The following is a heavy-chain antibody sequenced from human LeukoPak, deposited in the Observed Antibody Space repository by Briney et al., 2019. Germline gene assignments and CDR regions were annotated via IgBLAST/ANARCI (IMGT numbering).Heavy chain of an antibody. CDR2: IIPIFGTA. Sequence: SVKVSCKASGGTFSSYAISWVRQAPGQGLEWMGRIIPIFGTANYAQKFQGRVTITTDESTSTAYMELSSLRSEDTAVYYCARDHLVAGRYYFYYYMDVWGKGTTVTVSS. J-gene: IGHJ6*03. V-gene: IGHV1-69*05. CDR1: GGTFSSYA. D-gene: IGHD6-19*01. CDR3: ARDHLVAGRYYFYYYMDV.